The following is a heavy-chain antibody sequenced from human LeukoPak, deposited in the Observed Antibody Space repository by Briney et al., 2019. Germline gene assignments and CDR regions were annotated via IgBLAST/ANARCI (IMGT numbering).Heavy chain of an antibody. CDR2: IYPGDSDT. Sequence: GESLKISCKGSGYSFTSYWIGWVRQMPGKGLERMGIIYPGDSDTRYSPSFQGQVTISADKSISTAYLQWSSLKASDTAMYYCARHAGASYSGYERLRSNYYYGMDVWGQGTTVTVSS. CDR1: GYSFTSYW. V-gene: IGHV5-51*01. D-gene: IGHD5-12*01. J-gene: IGHJ6*02. CDR3: ARHAGASYSGYERLRSNYYYGMDV.